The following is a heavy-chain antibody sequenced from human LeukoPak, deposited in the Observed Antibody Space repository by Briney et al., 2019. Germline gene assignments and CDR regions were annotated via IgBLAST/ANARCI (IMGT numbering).Heavy chain of an antibody. D-gene: IGHD5-12*01. CDR2: MNPNSGST. V-gene: IGHV1-8*03. CDR1: GYTFTSYD. J-gene: IGHJ4*02. Sequence: ASVKVSCKASGYTFTSYDINWVRQTTGQGREWMGWMNPNSGSTGYAQKFQGRVTITRNTSISTAYMELSGLRSEDTAVYYCARGRSTGYPYYFEYWGQGTLVTVSS. CDR3: ARGRSTGYPYYFEY.